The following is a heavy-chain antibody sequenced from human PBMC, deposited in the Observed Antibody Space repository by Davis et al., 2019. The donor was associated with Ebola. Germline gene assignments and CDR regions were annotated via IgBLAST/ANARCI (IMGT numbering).Heavy chain of an antibody. CDR1: VITFSSYA. D-gene: IGHD3-10*01. Sequence: GGSLRLSCTDSVITFSSYAMTWVRQAPGKGLEWVSAISGSGGSTYYADSVKGRFTISRDNSKKTLYLQMNSLRAEDTAVYYCAREVSLLWAAFDYWGQGTLVTVSS. J-gene: IGHJ4*02. V-gene: IGHV3-23*01. CDR2: ISGSGGST. CDR3: AREVSLLWAAFDY.